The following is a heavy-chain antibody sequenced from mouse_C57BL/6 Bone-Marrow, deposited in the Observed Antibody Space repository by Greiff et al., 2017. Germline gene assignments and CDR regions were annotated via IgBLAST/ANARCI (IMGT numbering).Heavy chain of an antibody. V-gene: IGHV1-26*01. D-gene: IGHD1-1*01. J-gene: IGHJ3*01. CDR1: GYTFTDYY. CDR2: INPNNGGT. Sequence: VQLQQSGPELVKPGASVKISCKASGYTFTDYYMNWVKQSHGKSLEWIGDINPNNGGTSYNQKFKGKATLTVDKSSSTAYMELRSLTSEDSAVYYWARGKVYYYGPGFAYWGQGTLVTVSA. CDR3: ARGKVYYYGPGFAY.